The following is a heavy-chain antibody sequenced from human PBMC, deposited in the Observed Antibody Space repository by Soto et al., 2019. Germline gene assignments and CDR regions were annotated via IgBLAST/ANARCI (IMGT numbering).Heavy chain of an antibody. CDR3: ARDQEDMIHFRSGMGV. Sequence: QVQLQESGPGLVKPSQTLSLTCTVSGGSIASDTYYWSWLRQHPGKGLEWIGYIYHSGSSHYNPALKGRVTISIDTPKQRFSLTLTSVTAADTAVYFCARDQEDMIHFRSGMGVWGKGTTVVVSS. V-gene: IGHV4-31*03. CDR2: IYHSGSS. D-gene: IGHD3-22*01. CDR1: GGSIASDTYY. J-gene: IGHJ6*04.